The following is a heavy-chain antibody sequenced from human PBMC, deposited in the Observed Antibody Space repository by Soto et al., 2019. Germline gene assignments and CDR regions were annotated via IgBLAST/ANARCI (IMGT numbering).Heavy chain of an antibody. D-gene: IGHD2-8*02. CDR2: IYYSGTT. J-gene: IGHJ6*03. Sequence: QVQLQESGPGLVKPSETLSLTCTVSGGSISGYYWSWIRQAPGKGLEWIGYIYYSGTTNYDPSLKSRVPMSVDTSKNQFSLKLSSVTTADTAVYYCARLTGGTYLSFYYYIGVWGKGTTVTVSS. CDR3: ARLTGGTYLSFYYYIGV. V-gene: IGHV4-59*01. CDR1: GGSISGYY.